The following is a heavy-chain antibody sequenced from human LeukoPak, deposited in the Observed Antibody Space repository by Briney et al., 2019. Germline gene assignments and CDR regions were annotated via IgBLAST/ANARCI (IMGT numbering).Heavy chain of an antibody. Sequence: ASVKVSCKASGYTFTSYGISWVRQAPGQGLEWMGWISAYNGNTNYAQKLQGRVTMTRDTSTSTVYMELSSLRSEDTAVYYCARDYPSLYLYFDYWGQGTLVTVSS. CDR3: ARDYPSLYLYFDY. V-gene: IGHV1-18*01. CDR1: GYTFTSYG. CDR2: ISAYNGNT. D-gene: IGHD2-2*02. J-gene: IGHJ4*02.